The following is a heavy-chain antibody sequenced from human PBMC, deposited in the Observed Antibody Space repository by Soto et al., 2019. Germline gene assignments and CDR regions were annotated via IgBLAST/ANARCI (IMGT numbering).Heavy chain of an antibody. J-gene: IGHJ4*02. CDR2: INPSGGST. D-gene: IGHD3-22*01. CDR3: ARGLIYDSSGYYFDY. Sequence: QVQLVQSGAEVKKPRASVKVSCKASGYTFTTYYMHWVRQAPGQGLEWMGIINPSGGSTRYAQKFQGRVTMTRDTSTSTVYMGLSSLKSEVTAVYYCARGLIYDSSGYYFDYWGQGTLVTVSS. CDR1: GYTFTTYY. V-gene: IGHV1-46*01.